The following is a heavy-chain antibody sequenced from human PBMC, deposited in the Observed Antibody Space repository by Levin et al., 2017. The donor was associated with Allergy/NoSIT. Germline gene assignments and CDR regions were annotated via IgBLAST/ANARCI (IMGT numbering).Heavy chain of an antibody. CDR2: LTLSRLSL. D-gene: IGHD2/OR15-2a*01. V-gene: IGHV3-48*02. Sequence: AGGSLRLSCVASGVAFSSYSMNWVRQAPGKGLEWLSSLTLSRLSLSYADSVKGRFTISRDNAKNSLFLQMNSLRDEDTAVYFCAGMKRNILQAFGIWGQGTMVTVSS. J-gene: IGHJ3*02. CDR1: GVAFSSYS. CDR3: AGMKRNILQAFGI.